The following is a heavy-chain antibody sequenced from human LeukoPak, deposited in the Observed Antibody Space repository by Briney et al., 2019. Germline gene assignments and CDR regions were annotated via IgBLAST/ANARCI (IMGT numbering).Heavy chain of an antibody. CDR3: SKAHGNYYFDY. V-gene: IGHV3-23*01. CDR2: DRGSGTYT. D-gene: IGHD1-7*01. CDR1: GFTFSSYA. Sequence: GGSLRLSCAASGFTFSSYAMIWVRQAPGKGLEWVYSDRGSGTYTYYADSVAGRFAISRDNSKNTLYLKMNSLRAEDTALYCCSKAHGNYYFDYWGQGALVTVSS. J-gene: IGHJ4*02.